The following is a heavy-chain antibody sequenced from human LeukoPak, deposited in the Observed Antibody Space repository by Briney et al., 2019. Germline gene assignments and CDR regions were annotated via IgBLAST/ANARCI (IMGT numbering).Heavy chain of an antibody. CDR2: IYTSGST. CDR3: ARDPLSNWGYQGARYYGMDV. Sequence: SQTLSLTCTVSGGSISSGSYYWSWIRQPAGKGLEWIGRIYTSGSTNYNPSLKSRVTISVDTSKNQFSLKLSSVTAADTAVYYCARDPLSNWGYQGARYYGMDVWGQGTTVTVSS. J-gene: IGHJ6*02. CDR1: GGSISSGSYY. D-gene: IGHD7-27*01. V-gene: IGHV4-61*02.